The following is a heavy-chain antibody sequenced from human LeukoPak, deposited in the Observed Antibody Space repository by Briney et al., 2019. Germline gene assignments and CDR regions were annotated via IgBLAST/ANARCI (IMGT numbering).Heavy chain of an antibody. CDR1: GGSMSRYY. CDR3: ARGGGLDRGDY. V-gene: IGHV4-59*01. Sequence: PSETLSLTCTVSGGSMSRYYWSWVRQPPGKGPEWIGYIYYSGTTNYNPSLKSRVTMSVDTSQNQFSLRLSSVTAADTAVYYCARGGGLDRGDYWGQGTLVTVSS. CDR2: IYYSGTT. J-gene: IGHJ4*02. D-gene: IGHD3/OR15-3a*01.